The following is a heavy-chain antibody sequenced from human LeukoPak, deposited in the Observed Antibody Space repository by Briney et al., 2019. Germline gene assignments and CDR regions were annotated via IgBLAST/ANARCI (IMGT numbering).Heavy chain of an antibody. CDR3: ARGWSRGYSYGLGEPGDDY. V-gene: IGHV1-8*03. Sequence: ASVKVSCKASGYTFTSYDINWVRQATGQGLEWMGWMNPNSGNTGYAQKFQGRVTITRNTSISTAYMELSSLRSEDTAVYYCARGWSRGYSYGLGEPGDDYWGQGTLVTVSS. CDR1: GYTFTSYD. J-gene: IGHJ4*02. D-gene: IGHD5-18*01. CDR2: MNPNSGNT.